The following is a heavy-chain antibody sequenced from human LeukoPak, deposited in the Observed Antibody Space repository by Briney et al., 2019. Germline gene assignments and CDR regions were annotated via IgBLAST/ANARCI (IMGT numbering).Heavy chain of an antibody. J-gene: IGHJ3*02. Sequence: PSETLSLTCTVSGGSISSYYWSWIRQPAGKGLEWIGRIYTSGSTNYNPSLKSRVTMSVDTSKNQFSLKLSSVTAADTAVYYCARETYYYDSSGYYYAFDIWGQGTMVTVSS. CDR3: ARETYYYDSSGYYYAFDI. V-gene: IGHV4-4*07. CDR2: IYTSGST. CDR1: GGSISSYY. D-gene: IGHD3-22*01.